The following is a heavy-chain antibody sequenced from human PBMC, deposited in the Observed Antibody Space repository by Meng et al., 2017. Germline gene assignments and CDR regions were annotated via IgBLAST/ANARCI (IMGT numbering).Heavy chain of an antibody. CDR2: IKQDGSEK. V-gene: IGHV3-7*01. Sequence: GESLKISCAASGFTFSSYWMSWVRQAPGKGLEWVANIKQDGSEKYYVDSVKGRFTISRDNAKNSLYLQMYSLRAEDTAVYYCARMGLIPLGGYCSGGSCPFDYWGQGTLVTVSS. CDR3: ARMGLIPLGGYCSGGSCPFDY. CDR1: GFTFSSYW. D-gene: IGHD2-15*01. J-gene: IGHJ4*02.